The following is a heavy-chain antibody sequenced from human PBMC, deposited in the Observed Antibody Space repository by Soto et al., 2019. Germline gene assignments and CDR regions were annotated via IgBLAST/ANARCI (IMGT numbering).Heavy chain of an antibody. CDR1: GGSISSYY. Sequence: QVQLQESGPGLVKPSETLSLTCTVSGGSISSYYWSWIRQPPGKGLEWIGYIYYSGSTNYNPSLETRVTISVDTSKNQFSLKLSSVTAADTAVYYCAGEGTWSGYYSYGMDVWGQGTTVTVSS. V-gene: IGHV4-59*08. D-gene: IGHD1-1*01. J-gene: IGHJ6*02. CDR2: IYYSGST. CDR3: AGEGTWSGYYSYGMDV.